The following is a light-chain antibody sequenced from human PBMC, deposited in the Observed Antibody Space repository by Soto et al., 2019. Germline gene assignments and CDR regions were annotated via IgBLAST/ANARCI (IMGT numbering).Light chain of an antibody. J-gene: IGLJ2*01. V-gene: IGLV6-57*02. CDR3: QSYDSTNHGV. Sequence: NFMLTQPHSVLESPGKTVTISCTGSSGSIASNYVQWYQQRPGSAPTTVIYEDNQRPSGVPDRFSGSIDSSSNSASLTISGLKTEDEADYYCQSYDSTNHGVFGGGTKLTVL. CDR2: EDN. CDR1: SGSIASNY.